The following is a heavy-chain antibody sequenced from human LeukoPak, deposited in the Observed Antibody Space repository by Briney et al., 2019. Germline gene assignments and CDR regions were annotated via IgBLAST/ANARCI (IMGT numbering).Heavy chain of an antibody. CDR1: VYTFTVYY. CDR2: INPNSGGT. Sequence: AASVTVSCKASVYTFTVYYMHWVRQAPGQGGEWVGWINPNSGGTNYVQKFQGRVTMTRDTSISTAYMELSWLRSDDTAVYYCAREDFYDSSGYYKNKEYFQHWGQGTLVTVSS. CDR3: AREDFYDSSGYYKNKEYFQH. J-gene: IGHJ1*01. D-gene: IGHD3-22*01. V-gene: IGHV1-2*02.